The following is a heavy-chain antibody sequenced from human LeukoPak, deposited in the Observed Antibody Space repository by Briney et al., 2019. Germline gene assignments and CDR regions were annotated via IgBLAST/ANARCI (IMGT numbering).Heavy chain of an antibody. CDR3: ARDSRQGATLAFEI. J-gene: IGHJ3*02. CDR1: GYTFTSFH. V-gene: IGHV1-46*01. D-gene: IGHD1-26*01. CDR2: INPSGGST. Sequence: ASVKVSCKASGYTFTSFHIHWVRQAPGQGLEWMGTINPSGGSTKYAQKFQGRVTMPRDTSTSTVYMELSSLRSEDTAVYYCARDSRQGATLAFEIWGQGTMVTVSS.